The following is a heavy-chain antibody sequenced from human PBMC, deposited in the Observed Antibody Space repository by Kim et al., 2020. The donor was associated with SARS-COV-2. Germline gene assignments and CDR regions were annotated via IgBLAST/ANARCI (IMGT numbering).Heavy chain of an antibody. CDR1: GFTFSSYS. CDR2: ISSSSSYI. V-gene: IGHV3-21*01. J-gene: IGHJ4*02. D-gene: IGHD2-15*01. Sequence: GGSLRLSCVASGFTFSSYSLNWVRQAPGKGLEWGSSISSSSSYIYYADSVKGRFTISRDNAQNSLYLQMNSLRADDTAVYYCARDGLRVVVAALDYWGQGTPVTVSS. CDR3: ARDGLRVVVAALDY.